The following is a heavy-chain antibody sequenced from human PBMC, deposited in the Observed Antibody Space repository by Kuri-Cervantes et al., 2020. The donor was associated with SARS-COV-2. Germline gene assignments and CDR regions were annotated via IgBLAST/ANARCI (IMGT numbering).Heavy chain of an antibody. J-gene: IGHJ4*02. D-gene: IGHD2-21*02. Sequence: SGPTLVKPTQTLTLTCTFSGFSLSTSGMCVSWIRQPPGKALEWLARIDWDDDKYYSTSLKTRLTISKDTSKNQVVLTMTKMDPVDTATYYCARIREAYCGGDCYLFDYWGQGTLVTVSS. CDR1: GFSLSTSGMC. CDR2: IDWDDDK. CDR3: ARIREAYCGGDCYLFDY. V-gene: IGHV2-70*11.